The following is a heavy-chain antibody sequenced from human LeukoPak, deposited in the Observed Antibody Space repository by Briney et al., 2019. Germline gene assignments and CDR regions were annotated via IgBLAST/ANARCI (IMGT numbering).Heavy chain of an antibody. Sequence: LGASVKVSCKASGYTFTSYAMHWVRQAPGQRLEWMGWINAGNGNTKYSQKFQGRVTITRDTSAGTAYMELSSLRSEDTAVYYCARSGYSYGMFDYWGQGTLVTVSS. CDR1: GYTFTSYA. J-gene: IGHJ4*02. D-gene: IGHD5-18*01. CDR2: INAGNGNT. CDR3: ARSGYSYGMFDY. V-gene: IGHV1-3*01.